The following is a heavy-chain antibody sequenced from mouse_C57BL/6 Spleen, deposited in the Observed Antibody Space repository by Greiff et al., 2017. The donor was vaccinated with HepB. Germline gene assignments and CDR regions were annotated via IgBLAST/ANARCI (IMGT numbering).Heavy chain of an antibody. CDR2: IDPSDSYT. Sequence: QVQLQQPGAELVKPGASVKLSCKASGYTFTIYWMQWVKQRPGQVLEWIGEIDPSDSYTNYNQKFKGKATLTVDTSSSTAYMQLSSLTSEDSAVYYCARYDYGFDYWGQGTTLTVSS. CDR1: GYTFTIYW. J-gene: IGHJ2*01. D-gene: IGHD2-4*01. V-gene: IGHV1-50*01. CDR3: ARYDYGFDY.